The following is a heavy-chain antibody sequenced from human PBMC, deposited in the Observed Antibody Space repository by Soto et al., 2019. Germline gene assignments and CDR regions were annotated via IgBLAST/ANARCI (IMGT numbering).Heavy chain of an antibody. CDR1: GGSITDYS. Sequence: PXETLCLTSTVSGGSITDYSWAWIRQPSGKGLEWIGRIFSSGSTNYNPSLKGRITMSLDTSKNQFSLKLKSATATDTAVYFCARDQGVVVTADNWFDPWGQGILVTVSS. V-gene: IGHV4-4*07. CDR2: IFSSGST. J-gene: IGHJ5*02. D-gene: IGHD2-21*02. CDR3: ARDQGVVVTADNWFDP.